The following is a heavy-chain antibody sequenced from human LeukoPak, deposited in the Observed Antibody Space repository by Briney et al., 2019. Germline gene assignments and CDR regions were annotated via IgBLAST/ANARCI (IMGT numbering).Heavy chain of an antibody. CDR1: GYTFTSYY. J-gene: IGHJ3*02. V-gene: IGHV1-46*01. Sequence: ASVKVSCKASGYTFTSYYMHWVRQAPGQGLEWMEIINPSGGSTSYAQKFQGRVTMTRDMSTSTVYMELSSLRSEDTAVYYCARQYRTSLGAFDIWGQGTMVTVSS. D-gene: IGHD2-2*01. CDR3: ARQYRTSLGAFDI. CDR2: INPSGGST.